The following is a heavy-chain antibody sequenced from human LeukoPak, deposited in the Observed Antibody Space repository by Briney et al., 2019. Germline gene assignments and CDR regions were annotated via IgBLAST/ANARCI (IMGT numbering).Heavy chain of an antibody. CDR1: GFTFSNFA. CDR3: ARIGAGSSRDY. D-gene: IGHD6-25*01. Sequence: PGGSLRLSCAASGFTFSNFAVTWVRQAPGKGLEWVSSIVGSSSTYYADSLKGRFTISRDNAKNSLYLQMNSLRAEDTAVYYCARIGAGSSRDYWGQATLVTVSS. J-gene: IGHJ4*01. CDR2: IVGSSST. V-gene: IGHV3-21*01.